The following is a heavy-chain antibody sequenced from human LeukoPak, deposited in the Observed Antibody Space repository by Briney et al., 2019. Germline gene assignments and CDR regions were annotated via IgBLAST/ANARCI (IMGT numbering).Heavy chain of an antibody. Sequence: GGSLRLSCAASGFTFSSYSMNWVRQAPGKGLEWVSYISSSSSTIYYADSVKGRFTISRDNAKNSLYLQMNSLRAEDTAVYYCARGRPYGSGSYYDFDYWGQGTLVTVSS. D-gene: IGHD3-10*01. CDR3: ARGRPYGSGSYYDFDY. CDR2: ISSSSSTI. V-gene: IGHV3-48*04. J-gene: IGHJ4*02. CDR1: GFTFSSYS.